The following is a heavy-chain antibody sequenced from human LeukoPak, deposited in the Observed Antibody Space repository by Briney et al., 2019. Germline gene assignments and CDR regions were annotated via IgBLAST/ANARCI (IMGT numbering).Heavy chain of an antibody. V-gene: IGHV3-30*03. D-gene: IGHD1-20*01. Sequence: GGSLRLSCAASGFTFSSYGMHWVRQAPGKGLEWVALISYDGSYKYYADSVKGRFTISRDNARNTLYLQMNSLRAEDTAVYYCARGSISGVNWFDPWGQGTLVTVSS. CDR3: ARGSISGVNWFDP. CDR2: ISYDGSYK. CDR1: GFTFSSYG. J-gene: IGHJ5*02.